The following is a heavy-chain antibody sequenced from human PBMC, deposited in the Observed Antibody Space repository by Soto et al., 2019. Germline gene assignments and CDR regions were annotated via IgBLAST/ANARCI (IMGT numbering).Heavy chain of an antibody. D-gene: IGHD4-17*01. CDR3: ARGRMTTVPSGY. CDR1: GFTFSSYA. CDR2: ISYDGSNK. Sequence: QVQLVESGGGVVQPGRSLRLSCAASGFTFSSYAMHWVRQAPGKGLEWVAVISYDGSNKYYADSVKGRFTISRDNSKNTLYLQMNSLRAEDTAVYYCARGRMTTVPSGYWGRGTLVTVSS. J-gene: IGHJ4*02. V-gene: IGHV3-30-3*01.